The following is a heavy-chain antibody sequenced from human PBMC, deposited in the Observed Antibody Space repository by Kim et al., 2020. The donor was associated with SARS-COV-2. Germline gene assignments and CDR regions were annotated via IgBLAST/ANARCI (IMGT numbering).Heavy chain of an antibody. Sequence: ADSGKCRFTISRDNSKNTLYLQMNSLRAEDTAVYYCARDLLIAVAGNFDYWGQGTLVTVSS. D-gene: IGHD6-19*01. J-gene: IGHJ4*02. V-gene: IGHV3-33*01. CDR3: ARDLLIAVAGNFDY.